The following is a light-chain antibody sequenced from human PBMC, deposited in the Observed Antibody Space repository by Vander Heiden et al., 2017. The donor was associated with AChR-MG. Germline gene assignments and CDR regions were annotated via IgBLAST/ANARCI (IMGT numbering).Light chain of an antibody. Sequence: QSVLTPPPSASGTPGQRVTIPCSGSSSNTGNNFVYWYQQVPGTAPKLLIYSNNQRPSGVPNRFSGSKSGTSASLAISGLRSEDEADYYCAAWDDSLSGWVFGGGTKLTVL. V-gene: IGLV1-47*02. CDR1: SSNTGNNF. CDR3: AAWDDSLSGWV. CDR2: SNN. J-gene: IGLJ3*02.